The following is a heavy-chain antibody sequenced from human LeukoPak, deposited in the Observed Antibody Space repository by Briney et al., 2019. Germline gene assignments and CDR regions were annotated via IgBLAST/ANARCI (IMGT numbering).Heavy chain of an antibody. Sequence: SETLSLTCTVSDGSISSHYWSWIRQPPGKGLEWIGYIYYSGSTNYNPSLKSRVTISVDTSKNQFSLKLSSVTAADTAVYYCATESYSGSSVAFDIWGQGTMVTVSS. CDR1: DGSISSHY. CDR2: IYYSGST. D-gene: IGHD1-26*01. J-gene: IGHJ3*02. CDR3: ATESYSGSSVAFDI. V-gene: IGHV4-59*11.